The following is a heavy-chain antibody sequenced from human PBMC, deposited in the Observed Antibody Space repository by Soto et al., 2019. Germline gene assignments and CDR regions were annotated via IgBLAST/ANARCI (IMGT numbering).Heavy chain of an antibody. CDR2: IIPIFGTA. V-gene: IGHV1-69*01. J-gene: IGHJ6*02. D-gene: IGHD5-18*01. CDR3: ARSSRSTAMAYYYYGMDV. CDR1: GGTFSSYA. Sequence: QVQLVQSGAEVKKPGSSVKVSCKASGGTFSSYAISWVRQAPGQGLEWMGGIIPIFGTANYAQKFQGRVTITADESTSTAYMELSSLRSEDTAVYYCARSSRSTAMAYYYYGMDVWGQGTTVTVSS.